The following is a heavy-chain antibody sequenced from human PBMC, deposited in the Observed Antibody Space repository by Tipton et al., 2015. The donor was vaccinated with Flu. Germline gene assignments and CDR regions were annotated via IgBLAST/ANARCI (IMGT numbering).Heavy chain of an antibody. CDR3: ARGTGYSYGAENYYYCGMDV. Sequence: TLSLTCAVSGGSISSSNWWSWVRQPPGKGLEWIGEIYHSGSTNYNPSLKSRVTISVDKSKNQFSLKLSSVTAADTAVYYCARGTGYSYGAENYYYCGMDVWGQGTTVPVSS. V-gene: IGHV4-4*02. D-gene: IGHD5-18*01. CDR2: IYHSGST. J-gene: IGHJ6*02. CDR1: GGSISSSNW.